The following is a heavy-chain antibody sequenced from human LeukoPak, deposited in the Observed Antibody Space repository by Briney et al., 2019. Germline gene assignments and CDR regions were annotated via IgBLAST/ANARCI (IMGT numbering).Heavy chain of an antibody. Sequence: GGSLRLSCAASGFTFSSYGMSWVRQAPGKGLEWVGRIKSKTDGGTTDYAAPVKGRFTISRDDSKNTLYLQMNSLKTEDTAVHYCTAPDFLDYWGQGTLVTVSS. V-gene: IGHV3-15*01. CDR2: IKSKTDGGTT. D-gene: IGHD1-14*01. J-gene: IGHJ4*02. CDR1: GFTFSSYG. CDR3: TAPDFLDY.